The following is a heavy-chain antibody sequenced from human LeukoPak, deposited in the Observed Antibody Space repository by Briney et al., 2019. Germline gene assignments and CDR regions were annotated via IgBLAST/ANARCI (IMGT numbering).Heavy chain of an antibody. CDR3: ARSDYYGSGPYYMDV. D-gene: IGHD3-10*01. CDR1: GGSISNYY. CDR2: IYYSGTT. V-gene: IGHV4-39*07. J-gene: IGHJ6*03. Sequence: SETLSLTCTVSGGSISNYYWGWIRQPPGKGLEWIGRIYYSGTTYYNPSLKSRVTMSGDTSKNQFSLRLSSVTAADTAVYYCARSDYYGSGPYYMDVWGKGTTVSVS.